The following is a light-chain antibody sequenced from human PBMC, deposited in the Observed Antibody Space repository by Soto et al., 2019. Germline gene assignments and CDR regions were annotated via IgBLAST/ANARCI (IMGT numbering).Light chain of an antibody. CDR2: DAS. CDR1: QVIATY. J-gene: IGKJ1*01. V-gene: IGKV1-33*01. Sequence: TNSPSSVSASVGIRVVITCQPFQVIATYLNWYQQKPGKAPNLLIYDASNLETGVPSRFSGVGCETHLTFSISNLQPEDIATYYCQHYHTLPPTWPFGQGTKVDIK. CDR3: QHYHTLPPTWP.